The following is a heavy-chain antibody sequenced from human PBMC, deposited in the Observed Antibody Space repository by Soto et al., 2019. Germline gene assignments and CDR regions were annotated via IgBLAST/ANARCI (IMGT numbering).Heavy chain of an antibody. CDR1: GGPISSGGYS. D-gene: IGHD6-19*01. V-gene: IGHV4-30-2*01. Sequence: QLQLQESGSGLVKPSQTLSLTCAVSGGPISSGGYSWSWIRQPPGKGLEWIGYIYHSGSTYYNPSLKWPFTKSVDSSKNHFPLKLSSVTAADTAVYYWARAGGLGAVAVDYWGQGTLVTVSS. J-gene: IGHJ4*02. CDR2: IYHSGST. CDR3: ARAGGLGAVAVDY.